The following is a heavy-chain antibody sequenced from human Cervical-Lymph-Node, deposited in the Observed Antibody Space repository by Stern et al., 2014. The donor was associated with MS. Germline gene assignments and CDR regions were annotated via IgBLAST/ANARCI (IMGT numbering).Heavy chain of an antibody. J-gene: IGHJ5*02. D-gene: IGHD5-18*01. CDR3: AHRHYSGWFDP. CDR2: IYWGGDK. V-gene: IGHV2-5*02. Sequence: QVTLKESGPTLVKPTQTLTLTCTFSGFSLRTSGVAVGWIRQPPGKALEWLAPIYWGGDKGYSASLKSRLTITKDTPKNQVVLTMTNMDPVDTATYYCAHRHYSGWFDPWGQGILVTVSS. CDR1: GFSLRTSGVA.